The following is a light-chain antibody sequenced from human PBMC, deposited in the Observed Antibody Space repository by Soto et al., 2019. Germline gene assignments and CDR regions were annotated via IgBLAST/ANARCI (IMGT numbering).Light chain of an antibody. Sequence: EIVMTQSPATLSVSPGERATPSCRASQSVSSNLAWYQQKPGQAPRLLIYGASTRATGIPARFSGSGSGTEFTLTISSLQSEYFAVYYCQQYNNWPRTFCQGTKLDIK. CDR1: QSVSSN. CDR3: QQYNNWPRT. J-gene: IGKJ1*01. CDR2: GAS. V-gene: IGKV3-15*01.